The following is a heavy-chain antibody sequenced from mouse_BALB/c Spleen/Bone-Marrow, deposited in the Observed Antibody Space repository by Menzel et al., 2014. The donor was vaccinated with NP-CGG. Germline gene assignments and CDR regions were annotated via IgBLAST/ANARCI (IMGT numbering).Heavy chain of an antibody. CDR1: GFTLSSFG. CDR3: ARGGNWDDFDV. D-gene: IGHD4-1*01. V-gene: IGHV5-17*02. J-gene: IGHJ1*01. Sequence: DVKLVESGGGLVQPGGSRKLSCAASGFTLSSFGMHWVRQAPEKGLEWVAYITSGSTVIFYADTVKGRFTISRDNPKNTLFLQMTSLRSEDTAMYYCARGGNWDDFDVWGAGTTVTVSS. CDR2: ITSGSTVI.